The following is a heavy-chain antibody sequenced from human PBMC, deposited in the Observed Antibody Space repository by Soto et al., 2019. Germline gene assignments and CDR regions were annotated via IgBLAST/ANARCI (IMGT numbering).Heavy chain of an antibody. Sequence: EVQLVESGGGLVQPGESLRLSCAASGFTFDYYWMHWVRQAPGKGLVWVSRVHSGGTTTTYADSVKGRFTISRDNARNTVSLQMSSLRAEDTAIYYCARGDRGGFDLWGHGTMVTASS. CDR2: VHSGGTTT. CDR3: ARGDRGGFDL. CDR1: GFTFDYYW. V-gene: IGHV3-74*01. D-gene: IGHD3-10*01. J-gene: IGHJ3*01.